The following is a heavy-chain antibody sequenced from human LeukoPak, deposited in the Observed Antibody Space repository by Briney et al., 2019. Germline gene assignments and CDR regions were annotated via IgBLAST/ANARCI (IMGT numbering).Heavy chain of an antibody. CDR1: GYTFTCYY. CDR2: INPNSGGT. D-gene: IGHD5-18*01. Sequence: ASVKVSCMASGYTFTCYYMHWVRQAPGQGLEWMGWINPNSGGTNYAQKFQGRVTMTRDTSISTAYMELSRLTSDDTAVYYCARAQVDTSVDLDYWGQGTLVTVSS. J-gene: IGHJ4*02. V-gene: IGHV1-2*02. CDR3: ARAQVDTSVDLDY.